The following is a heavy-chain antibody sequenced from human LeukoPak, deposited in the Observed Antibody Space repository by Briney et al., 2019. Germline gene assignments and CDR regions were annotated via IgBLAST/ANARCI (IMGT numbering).Heavy chain of an antibody. V-gene: IGHV4-34*01. Sequence: SETLSLTCAVYGASLSDFYWSWIRQSPGKGLQWIGEVAHKGPTVYSPTLNRKYNPSLESRVTMSVDPSKNQFSLKLTSVTVADTATYYCVRQGTNSGYYLLDYWGPGHLVTVSS. CDR3: VRQGTNSGYYLLDY. CDR1: GASLSDFY. D-gene: IGHD3-3*01. J-gene: IGHJ4*02. CDR2: VAHKGPTVYSPTLNR.